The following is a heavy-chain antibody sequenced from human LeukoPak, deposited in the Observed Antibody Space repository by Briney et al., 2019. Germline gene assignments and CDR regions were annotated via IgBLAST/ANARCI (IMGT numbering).Heavy chain of an antibody. D-gene: IGHD3-3*02. CDR2: IIPIFGTP. J-gene: IGHJ6*03. CDR1: GYTFTSYG. Sequence: SVKVSCKASGYTFTSYGISWVRQAPGQGLEWMGGIIPIFGTPNYAQRLQGRVTITADESTSTAYMELSGLRSEDTAVYYCVSSQGSIIILSTAAQGYYYYMDVWGKGTTVTVSS. V-gene: IGHV1-69*13. CDR3: VSSQGSIIILSTAAQGYYYYMDV.